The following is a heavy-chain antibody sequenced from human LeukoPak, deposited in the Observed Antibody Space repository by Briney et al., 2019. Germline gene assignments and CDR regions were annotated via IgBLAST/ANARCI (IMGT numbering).Heavy chain of an antibody. CDR2: ISDSGGST. J-gene: IGHJ4*02. D-gene: IGHD3-10*01. V-gene: IGHV3-23*01. CDR3: AKEDYYGSGSYINY. Sequence: GGSLRLSCAVSGITLSNYGMSWVRQAPGKGLEWVAGISDSGGSTNYADSVKGRFTISRDNPKNTLYLQMNSLRAEDTAVYYCAKEDYYGSGSYINYWGQGTLVTVSS. CDR1: GITLSNYG.